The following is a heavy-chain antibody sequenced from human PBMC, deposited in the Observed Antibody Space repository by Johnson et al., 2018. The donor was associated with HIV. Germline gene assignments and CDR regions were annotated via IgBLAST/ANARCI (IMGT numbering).Heavy chain of an antibody. CDR1: GFTVSSNY. V-gene: IGHV3-11*01. Sequence: QVQLVESGGGLVQPGGSLRLSCAASGFTVSSNYMSWVRQAPGKGLEWVSYISSSGSTIYYADSVKGRFTISRDNAKNSLYLQMNSLRAEDTAVYYCARERPRDAFDIWGQGTMVTVSS. CDR2: ISSSGSTI. J-gene: IGHJ3*02. CDR3: ARERPRDAFDI.